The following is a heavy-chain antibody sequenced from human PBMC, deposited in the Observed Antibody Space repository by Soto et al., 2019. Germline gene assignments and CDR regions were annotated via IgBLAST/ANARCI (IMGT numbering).Heavy chain of an antibody. V-gene: IGHV3-33*01. CDR2: IWYDGSNK. CDR3: ARDVRSRRYDL. CDR1: GFTFRNYG. J-gene: IGHJ5*02. D-gene: IGHD3-10*02. Sequence: QVRLVESGGGVVQPGRSLRLSCAASGFTFRNYGMHWVRQAPGKGLEWLAVIWYDGSNKYYADSVKGRFTISRDNSKNTLYLQMNSLRAEDTAVYYCARDVRSRRYDLWGQGTLVTVSS.